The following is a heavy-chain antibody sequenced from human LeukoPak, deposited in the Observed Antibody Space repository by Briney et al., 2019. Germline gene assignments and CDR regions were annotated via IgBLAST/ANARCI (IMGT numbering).Heavy chain of an antibody. D-gene: IGHD3-3*01. Sequence: GGSLRLSCAASGFTFSSYAMHWVRQAPGKGLEWVAVISYDGSNKYYADSVKGRFTISRDNSKNTLYLQMNSLRAEDTAVYYCARGSVLGVVPDYWGQGTLVTVSS. CDR3: ARGSVLGVVPDY. CDR1: GFTFSSYA. V-gene: IGHV3-30-3*01. CDR2: ISYDGSNK. J-gene: IGHJ4*02.